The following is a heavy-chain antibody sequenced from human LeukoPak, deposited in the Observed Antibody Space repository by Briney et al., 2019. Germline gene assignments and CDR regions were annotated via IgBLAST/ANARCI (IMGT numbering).Heavy chain of an antibody. Sequence: SETPSLTCAVYGGSFSGYYWSWIRQPPGKGLEWIGEINHSGSTDYNPSLKSRVTISVDTSKNQFSLKLSSVTAADTAVYYCAREFSSGWYVGWYFDLWGRGTLVTVSS. CDR1: GGSFSGYY. CDR3: AREFSSGWYVGWYFDL. D-gene: IGHD6-19*01. CDR2: INHSGST. J-gene: IGHJ2*01. V-gene: IGHV4-34*01.